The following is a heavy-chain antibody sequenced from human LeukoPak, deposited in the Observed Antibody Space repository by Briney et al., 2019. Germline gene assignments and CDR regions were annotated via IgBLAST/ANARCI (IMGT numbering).Heavy chain of an antibody. CDR1: GFTFNNYA. V-gene: IGHV3-23*01. D-gene: IGHD6-13*01. CDR3: AKGLSSSTWADFDY. Sequence: PGGSLRLSCAASGFTFNNYAMSWVRQAPGMGLEWVSGISGSDGTTNYADSVKGRFTVSRDNSKNTLYLQMNSLRGEEKAVYYCAKGLSSSTWADFDYWGQGTLVTVSS. J-gene: IGHJ4*02. CDR2: ISGSDGTT.